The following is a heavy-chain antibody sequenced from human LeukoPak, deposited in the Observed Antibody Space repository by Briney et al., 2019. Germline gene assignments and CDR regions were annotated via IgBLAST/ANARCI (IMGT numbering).Heavy chain of an antibody. J-gene: IGHJ4*02. CDR1: GGTFSSYA. CDR2: IIPIFGTA. V-gene: IGHV1-69*01. CDR3: AREKYGGQATFDY. Sequence: SVKVSCKASGGTFSSYAISWVRQAPGQGLEWMGGIIPIFGTANYAQKFQGRVTITADESTSTAYMELSSLRSEDTAVYYCAREKYGGQATFDYWGQGTLVTASS. D-gene: IGHD4/OR15-4a*01.